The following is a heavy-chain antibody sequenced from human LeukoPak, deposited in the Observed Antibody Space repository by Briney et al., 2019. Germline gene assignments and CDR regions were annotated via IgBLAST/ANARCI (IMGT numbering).Heavy chain of an antibody. D-gene: IGHD2-2*01. CDR3: ARGGVDCSSTSCYGKAFDI. V-gene: IGHV4-4*02. CDR2: IYHSGST. CDR1: GGSISSSNW. J-gene: IGHJ3*02. Sequence: SETLSLTCAVSGGSISSSNWWSWVRQPPGKGLEWIGEIYHSGSTNYNPSLKSRVTISVDKSKNQFSLKLSSVTAADTAVYYCARGGVDCSSTSCYGKAFDIWGQGTMVTVSS.